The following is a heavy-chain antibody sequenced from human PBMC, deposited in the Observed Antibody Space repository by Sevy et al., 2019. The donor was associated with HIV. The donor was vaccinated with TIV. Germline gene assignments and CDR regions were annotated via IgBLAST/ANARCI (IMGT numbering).Heavy chain of an antibody. CDR1: GFTFSSFW. D-gene: IGHD3-16*01. Sequence: GGSLRLSCAVSGFTFSSFWMSWVRQAPGKGLEWVANIKQDGSEKYYVDSVKGRFTISRENAKNSLYLQMNSLRAEDAAMYYCAKQANWALDYWGQGTLLTVSS. J-gene: IGHJ4*02. CDR2: IKQDGSEK. CDR3: AKQANWALDY. V-gene: IGHV3-7*01.